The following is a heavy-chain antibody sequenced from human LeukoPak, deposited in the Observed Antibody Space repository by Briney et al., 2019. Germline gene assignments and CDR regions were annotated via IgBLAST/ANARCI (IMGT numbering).Heavy chain of an antibody. D-gene: IGHD6-19*01. CDR3: ARNGGSGWNFDY. CDR2: INPASGGT. CDR1: GYSFTGYY. V-gene: IGHV1-2*02. J-gene: IGHJ4*02. Sequence: ASVKVSCKASGYSFTGYYIHWVRQAPGQGLEWMGWINPASGGTNYAQKFQGRVTMTRDTSISTACMELSRLRSDDTAVYCCARNGGSGWNFDYWGQGTLVTVSS.